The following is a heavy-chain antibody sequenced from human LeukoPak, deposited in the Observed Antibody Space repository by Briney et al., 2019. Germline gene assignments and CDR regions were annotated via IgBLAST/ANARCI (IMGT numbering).Heavy chain of an antibody. CDR3: ARLKFYASTGYSPGYYMDV. Sequence: PSETLSLTCSVSGGAIISYYWSWIRQPAGKGPEWIGRIYPTGNTDYNPSRKTRVTMSTDLSKKQFSLRLRSVTAADTAVYYCARLKFYASTGYSPGYYMDVWGKGTAVTVSS. CDR2: IYPTGNT. J-gene: IGHJ6*03. D-gene: IGHD2/OR15-2a*01. V-gene: IGHV4-4*07. CDR1: GGAIISYY.